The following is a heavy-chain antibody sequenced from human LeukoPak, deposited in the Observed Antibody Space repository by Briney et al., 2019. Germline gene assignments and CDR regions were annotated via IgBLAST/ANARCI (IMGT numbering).Heavy chain of an antibody. J-gene: IGHJ4*01. CDR3: ARDKYMVRGVITEH. Sequence: GASVKVSCKASGYTFNDYALNWVRQAPGQGLEWMGWINTNTGNPTYAQGFTGHFVFSLDTSVDTAYLQINTLKGDDTAVYYCARDKYMVRGVITEHWGQGTLVTVSS. V-gene: IGHV7-4-1*02. CDR2: INTNTGNP. D-gene: IGHD3-10*01. CDR1: GYTFNDYA.